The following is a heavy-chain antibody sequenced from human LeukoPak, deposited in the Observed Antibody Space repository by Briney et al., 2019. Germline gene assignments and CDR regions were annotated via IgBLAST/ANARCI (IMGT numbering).Heavy chain of an antibody. Sequence: SVTVSCKASGGTFGSYAISWVRQAPGQGLEWMGRIIPILGIANYAQKFQGRVTITADKSTSTAYMELNSLRSEDTAVYYCARVRPDDYDFPWGQGTLVTVSS. CDR1: GGTFGSYA. J-gene: IGHJ5*02. CDR2: IIPILGIA. CDR3: ARVRPDDYDFP. V-gene: IGHV1-69*04. D-gene: IGHD4-17*01.